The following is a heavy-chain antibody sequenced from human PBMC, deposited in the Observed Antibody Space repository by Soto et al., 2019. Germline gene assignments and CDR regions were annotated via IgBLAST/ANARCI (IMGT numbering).Heavy chain of an antibody. Sequence: QVQLVQSGAEVKKPGASVTVPCKASGYTFSDYYLHWVRQAPGQGLEWMVWINPDSGGTNYAQKFQGRFTMTRDTSINTAYMDLSRLTSDDTAVYSCGRDCHILTAYDYFDLWGQGTLVTFSS. V-gene: IGHV1-2*02. CDR1: GYTFSDYY. J-gene: IGHJ4*02. CDR3: GRDCHILTAYDYFDL. CDR2: INPDSGGT. D-gene: IGHD3-9*01.